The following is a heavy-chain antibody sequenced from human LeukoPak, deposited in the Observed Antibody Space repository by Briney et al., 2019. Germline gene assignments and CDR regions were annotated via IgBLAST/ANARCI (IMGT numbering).Heavy chain of an antibody. J-gene: IGHJ3*02. V-gene: IGHV4-4*02. CDR1: GVSISSNLW. Sequence: SETLSLTCAVSGVSISSNLWWTWVRQPPGKGLEWIAEIHHSGSINYNPSLKSRVTISVDTSKNQFSLKLSSVTAADTAVYYCARVYLYYYDSGGYGRRIHHDAFDIWGQGTMVTVSS. CDR2: IHHSGSI. CDR3: ARVYLYYYDSGGYGRRIHHDAFDI. D-gene: IGHD3-22*01.